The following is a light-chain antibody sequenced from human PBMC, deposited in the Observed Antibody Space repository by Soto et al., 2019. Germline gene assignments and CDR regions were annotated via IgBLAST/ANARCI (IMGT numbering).Light chain of an antibody. CDR1: QSVSSN. Sequence: EIVMTQSPATLSVSPGERATLSCRASQSVSSNLAWYQQKPGQAPRLLIYGASTRATGIPARFSGSGSGTDFTLTISRLEPEDFAVYYCQQYSSSHYTFGPGTKVEMK. V-gene: IGKV3-15*01. CDR2: GAS. CDR3: QQYSSSHYT. J-gene: IGKJ2*01.